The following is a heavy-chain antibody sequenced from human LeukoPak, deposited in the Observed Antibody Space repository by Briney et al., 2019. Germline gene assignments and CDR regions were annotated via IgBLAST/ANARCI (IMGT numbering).Heavy chain of an antibody. V-gene: IGHV1-69*13. Sequence: ASVKVSCTASGGTFSSYAISWVRQAPGQGLEWMGGIIPIFGTANYAQKFQGRVTITADESTSTAYMELSSLRSEDTAVYYCAVGYSSGWYFDWGQGTLVTVSS. D-gene: IGHD6-19*01. J-gene: IGHJ4*02. CDR3: AVGYSSGWYFD. CDR1: GGTFSSYA. CDR2: IIPIFGTA.